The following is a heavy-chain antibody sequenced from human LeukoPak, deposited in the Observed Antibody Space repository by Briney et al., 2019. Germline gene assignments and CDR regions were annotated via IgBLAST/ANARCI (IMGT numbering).Heavy chain of an antibody. CDR3: ARVTLVGPFDY. CDR1: GGSISGYY. D-gene: IGHD1-26*01. Sequence: PSETLSLTCTVSGGSISGYYWSWIRQPPGKGLEWIGYIYYSGSTNYNPSLKSRVTIQVDTSKNQFSLKLSSVTAADTAVYYCARVTLVGPFDYWGQGTLVTVSS. V-gene: IGHV4-59*12. J-gene: IGHJ4*02. CDR2: IYYSGST.